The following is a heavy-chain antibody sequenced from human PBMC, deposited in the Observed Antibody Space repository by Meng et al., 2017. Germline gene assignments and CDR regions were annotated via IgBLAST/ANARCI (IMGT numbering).Heavy chain of an antibody. CDR2: ISYDGSNK. J-gene: IGHJ4*02. CDR3: ARVQQWLAYDY. V-gene: IGHV3-30*01. CDR1: GFTFSSYA. Sequence: VQLVEAGGGVVQPGRSLRLSCAASGFTFSSYAMHWVRQAPGKGLEWVAVISYDGSNKYYADSVKGRFTISRDNSKNTLYLQMNSLRAEDTAVYYCARVQQWLAYDYWGQGTLVTVSS. D-gene: IGHD6-19*01.